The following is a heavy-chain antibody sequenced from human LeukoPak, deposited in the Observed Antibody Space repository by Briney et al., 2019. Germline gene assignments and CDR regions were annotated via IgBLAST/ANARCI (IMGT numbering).Heavy chain of an antibody. V-gene: IGHV1-18*01. D-gene: IGHD5-18*01. CDR2: VSTSNGDT. J-gene: IGHJ4*02. Sequence: GASVKVSCKTSGYNFNRYTIIWVRQAPGQGLEWMGWVSTSNGDTNYADKFQGRVTMTTETVTKTAYMELRRLRSGDTAMYFCARVSDTSMVTPGFDSWGQGTLVTVSS. CDR3: ARVSDTSMVTPGFDS. CDR1: GYNFNRYT.